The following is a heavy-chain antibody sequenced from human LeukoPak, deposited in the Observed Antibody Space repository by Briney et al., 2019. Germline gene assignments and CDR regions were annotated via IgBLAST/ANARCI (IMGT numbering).Heavy chain of an antibody. CDR1: GGSFSGGY. J-gene: IGHJ4*02. Sequence: ASETLSLTCAVYGGSFSGGYWSWIRQPPGKGLEWIGVIHHSGNTNYDPSLKSRVAISVDTSKNQFSLRLTSVTAADTAVYYCARGSSLAAAGTGYSFDSWGQGTLVTVSS. V-gene: IGHV4-34*01. CDR2: IHHSGNT. CDR3: ARGSSLAAAGTGYSFDS. D-gene: IGHD6-13*01.